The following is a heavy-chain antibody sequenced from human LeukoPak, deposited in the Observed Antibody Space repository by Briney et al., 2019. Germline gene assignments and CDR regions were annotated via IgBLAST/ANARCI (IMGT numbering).Heavy chain of an antibody. CDR1: GFTFSDYY. J-gene: IGHJ3*02. CDR2: ISSSSSYT. Sequence: KSGGSLRLSCVASGFTFSDYYMSWIRQAPGKGVEWVSYISSSSSYTKYADSVKGRFTISRENAKNSLYLKMNSLRAEDTAVYYCARVYSSSSEAFDIWGQGTMVTVSS. D-gene: IGHD6-13*01. V-gene: IGHV3-11*06. CDR3: ARVYSSSSEAFDI.